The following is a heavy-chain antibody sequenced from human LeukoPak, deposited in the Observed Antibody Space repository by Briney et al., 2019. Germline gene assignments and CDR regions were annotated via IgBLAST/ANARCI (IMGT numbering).Heavy chain of an antibody. CDR1: GYTFTSYG. D-gene: IGHD6-19*01. V-gene: IGHV1-18*01. J-gene: IGHJ6*04. CDR3: ARDSSDWYGYMDV. Sequence: ASVKVSCKASGYTFTSYGISWVRQAPGQGLEWMGWISTYNGYANYAQKLQGRVTMTTETSTSTAYMELRSLRSDDTAVYYCARDSSDWYGYMDVWGKGTTVTVSS. CDR2: ISTYNGYA.